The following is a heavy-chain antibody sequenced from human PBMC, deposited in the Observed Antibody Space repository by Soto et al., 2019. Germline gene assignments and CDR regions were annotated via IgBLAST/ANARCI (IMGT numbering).Heavy chain of an antibody. CDR3: VKDGGRYCSGGSCSGSFDY. CDR2: ISFDGSNK. D-gene: IGHD2-15*01. J-gene: IGHJ4*02. CDR1: GVTFIIYG. V-gene: IGHV3-30*18. Sequence: GGSLRLSCAASGVTFIIYGMHWVRQAPGKGLEWVAVISFDGSNKNYADSVKGRFTISRDNSKNTLYLQMNSLRAEDTALYYCVKDGGRYCSGGSCSGSFDYWGQGTLVTVSS.